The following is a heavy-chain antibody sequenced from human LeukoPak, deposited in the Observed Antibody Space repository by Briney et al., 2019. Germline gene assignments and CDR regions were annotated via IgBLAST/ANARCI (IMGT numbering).Heavy chain of an antibody. CDR3: TGVTAMDYYDSSGYYY. CDR1: GFTFSSYG. CDR2: INSGGSTT. J-gene: IGHJ4*02. Sequence: GGSLRLSCAASGFTFSSYGIHWVRQAPGKGLVWVSRINSGGSTTNYADTVKGRFTVSRDSAKYTLYLQMNSLRADATVVYYCTGVTAMDYYDSSGYYYWGQGTLVTVSS. V-gene: IGHV3-74*01. D-gene: IGHD3-22*01.